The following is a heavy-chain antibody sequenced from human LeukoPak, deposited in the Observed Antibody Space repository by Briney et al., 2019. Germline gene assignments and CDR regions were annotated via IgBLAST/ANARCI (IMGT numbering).Heavy chain of an antibody. D-gene: IGHD3-22*01. CDR2: IDNSGRTI. Sequence: GGSLRLSCAASKFTFSDYYMSWIRQAPGKGLEWVAYIDNSGRTIYYADSVKGRFTISRDNAKNSPYLQMNSLRAEDTAVYYCARVLVVITRPFDYWGQGTLVTVSS. J-gene: IGHJ4*02. CDR1: KFTFSDYY. V-gene: IGHV3-11*01. CDR3: ARVLVVITRPFDY.